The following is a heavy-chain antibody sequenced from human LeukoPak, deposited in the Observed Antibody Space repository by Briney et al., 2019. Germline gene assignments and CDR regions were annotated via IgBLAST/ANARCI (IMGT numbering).Heavy chain of an antibody. CDR3: ARVSLLEGVWGSS. Sequence: PGGSLRLSCAASGFTFSDYYMSWIRQAPGKGLEWVSYISSSSSYTNYADSVKGRFTISRGDAKNSLYLQMNSLRAEDTAVYYCARVSLLEGVWGSSWGQGTLVTVSS. D-gene: IGHD3-16*01. CDR1: GFTFSDYY. J-gene: IGHJ5*02. V-gene: IGHV3-11*06. CDR2: ISSSSSYT.